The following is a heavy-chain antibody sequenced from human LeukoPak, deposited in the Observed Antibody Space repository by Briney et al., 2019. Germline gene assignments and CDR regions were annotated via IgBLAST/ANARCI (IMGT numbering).Heavy chain of an antibody. J-gene: IGHJ4*02. CDR1: GGSISGNY. Sequence: SETLSLTCTVSGGSISGNYWSWIRQPPGKGLEWFGYAYSSGHTNYNSSLKSRVTMSLDTSKSQFSLRLSSVTAADTAVYFCARHPFATPFDYWGPGTLVTVSS. CDR3: ARHPFATPFDY. CDR2: AYSSGHT. D-gene: IGHD2-15*01. V-gene: IGHV4-59*08.